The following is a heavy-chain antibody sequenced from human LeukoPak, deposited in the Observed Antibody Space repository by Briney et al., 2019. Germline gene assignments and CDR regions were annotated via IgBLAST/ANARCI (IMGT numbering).Heavy chain of an antibody. CDR2: ISAYNGNT. CDR3: ARDYGVAKENYFDY. D-gene: IGHD2-8*01. V-gene: IGHV1-18*01. CDR1: GYTFTSYG. Sequence: ASVKVSCKASGYTFTSYGISWVRQAPGQGLEWMGWISAYNGNTNYAQKLQGRVTMTTDTSTSTAYMELRSLRSEDTAVYYCARDYGVAKENYFDYWGQGTLVTVSS. J-gene: IGHJ4*02.